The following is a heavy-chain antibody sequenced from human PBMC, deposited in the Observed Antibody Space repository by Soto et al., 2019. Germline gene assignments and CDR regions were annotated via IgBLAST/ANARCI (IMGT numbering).Heavy chain of an antibody. J-gene: IGHJ5*02. V-gene: IGHV1-46*01. Sequence: ASVKVSCKASGYTLTRYCIHWVRQAPGQGLEWMGIINPNSGSTSSAQKFQDRVTMTRDTSTSTVYMELSSLRSEDTAVYYCARDIVVAPTARGWFDPWG. D-gene: IGHD2-2*01. CDR3: ARDIVVAPTARGWFDP. CDR1: GYTLTRYC. CDR2: INPNSGST.